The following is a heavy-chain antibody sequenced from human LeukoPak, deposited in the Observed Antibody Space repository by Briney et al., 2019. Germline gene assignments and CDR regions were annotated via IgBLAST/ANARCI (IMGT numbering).Heavy chain of an antibody. Sequence: GGSLRLSCAASGFTFDDYAMHWVRQAPGKGLEWVSSISSSSSYIYYADSVKGRFTISRDNAKNSLYLQMNSLRAEDTAVYYCARQPGYQLLSYYMDVWGKGTTVTVSS. D-gene: IGHD2-2*01. CDR1: GFTFDDYA. CDR2: ISSSSSYI. V-gene: IGHV3-21*01. J-gene: IGHJ6*03. CDR3: ARQPGYQLLSYYMDV.